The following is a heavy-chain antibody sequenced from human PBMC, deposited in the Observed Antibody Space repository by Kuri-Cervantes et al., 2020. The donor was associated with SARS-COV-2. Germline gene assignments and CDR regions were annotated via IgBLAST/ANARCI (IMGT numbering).Heavy chain of an antibody. CDR2: INPSGGST. CDR3: ASFGTAYAVGVATTKEFDY. D-gene: IGHD5-12*01. J-gene: IGHJ4*02. Sequence: ASVKVSCKASGYTFTSYYMHWVRQAPGQGLEWMGIINPSGGSTSYAQKFQGRVTMTRDTSISTAYMELSRLRSDDTAVYYCASFGTAYAVGVATTKEFDYWGQGTLVTVSS. V-gene: IGHV1-46*01. CDR1: GYTFTSYY.